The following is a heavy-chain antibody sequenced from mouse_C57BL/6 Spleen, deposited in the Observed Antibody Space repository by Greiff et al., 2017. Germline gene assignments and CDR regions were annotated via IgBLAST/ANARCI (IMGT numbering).Heavy chain of an antibody. J-gene: IGHJ3*01. Sequence: QVQLQQPGAELVMPGASVKLSCKASGYTFTSYWMHWVKQRPGQGLEWIGEIDPSDSYTNYNQKFKGKSTLTVDKSSSTAYMQLSSLTSEDSAVYYCARGYYGSSYVWFAYWGQGTLVTVSA. CDR3: ARGYYGSSYVWFAY. CDR1: GYTFTSYW. D-gene: IGHD1-1*01. V-gene: IGHV1-69*01. CDR2: IDPSDSYT.